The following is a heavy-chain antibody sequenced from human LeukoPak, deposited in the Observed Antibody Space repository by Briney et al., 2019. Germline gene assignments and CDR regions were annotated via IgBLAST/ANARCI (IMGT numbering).Heavy chain of an antibody. CDR2: IWYDGSNK. CDR3: ARSEGLALLEWIDY. CDR1: GFTFSSYG. V-gene: IGHV3-33*01. Sequence: GGSLRLSCAASGFTFSSYGMHWVRQAPGKGLEWVAVIWYDGSNKYYADSVKGRFTISRDNSKNTLYLQMNSLGAEDTAVYYCARSEGLALLEWIDYWGQGTLVTVSS. J-gene: IGHJ4*02. D-gene: IGHD3-3*01.